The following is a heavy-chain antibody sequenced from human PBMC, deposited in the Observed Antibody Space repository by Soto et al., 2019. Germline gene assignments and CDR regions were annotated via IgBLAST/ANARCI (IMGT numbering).Heavy chain of an antibody. CDR3: ARRLELRGSYYYYYDMDV. CDR2: INPNSGGT. Sequence: ASVKVSCKASGYTFTDYYMHWVRQAPGQGLEWMGWINPNSGGTNYAQKFQGRVTMTRDTSISTAYMELSRLRSDDTAVYYCARRLELRGSYYYYYDMDVWGQGTTVTVSS. V-gene: IGHV1-2*02. CDR1: GYTFTDYY. D-gene: IGHD1-7*01. J-gene: IGHJ6*02.